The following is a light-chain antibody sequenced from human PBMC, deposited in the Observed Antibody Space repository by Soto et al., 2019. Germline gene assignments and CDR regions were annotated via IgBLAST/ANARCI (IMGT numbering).Light chain of an antibody. CDR2: GAS. CDR3: QHYNYWPPWT. CDR1: QSVSSN. V-gene: IGKV3-15*01. J-gene: IGKJ1*01. Sequence: EIGMTQSPATLSVSPGERATLSCRASQSVSSNLAWYQQKPGQAPRLLIYGASTRATGIPARFSGSGSGTDFTLTISSLQSEDFAVYYCQHYNYWPPWTFGQGTKVEIK.